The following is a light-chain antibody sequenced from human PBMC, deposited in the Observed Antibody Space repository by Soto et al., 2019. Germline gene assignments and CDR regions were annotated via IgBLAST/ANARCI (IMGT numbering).Light chain of an antibody. CDR3: CFFTGTASQYV. Sequence: QSVLTQPPSASGSPGQSVTISRTGTKSDIGVYDFVSWYQHHPGKAPRLIIYEVVQRPSGVPDRFSGSKSGNTASLTVSGLQAADEADYYCCFFTGTASQYVFGPGTKVTVL. V-gene: IGLV2-8*01. J-gene: IGLJ1*01. CDR2: EVV. CDR1: KSDIGVYDF.